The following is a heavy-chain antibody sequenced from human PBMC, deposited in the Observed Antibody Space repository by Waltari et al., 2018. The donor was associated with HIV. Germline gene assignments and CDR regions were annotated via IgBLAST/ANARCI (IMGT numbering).Heavy chain of an antibody. CDR1: GFSFSSYW. J-gene: IGHJ3*01. D-gene: IGHD3-16*01. Sequence: EVQLVESGGGLVQPGGSLRLSCAVSGFSFSSYWMSWVRQAPGKGLEVVANIKQDGSEKYYVDSVKGRFNISRDNAKNSLYLQMNSLRDEDTAVYYCARDPGGADAFDFWGQGTMVTVSS. CDR2: IKQDGSEK. V-gene: IGHV3-7*01. CDR3: ARDPGGADAFDF.